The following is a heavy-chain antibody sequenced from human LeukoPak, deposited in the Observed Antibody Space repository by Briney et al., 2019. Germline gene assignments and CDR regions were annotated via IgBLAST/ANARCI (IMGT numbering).Heavy chain of an antibody. CDR1: GGSISSGDYY. J-gene: IGHJ2*01. D-gene: IGHD6-13*01. Sequence: SETLSLTCTVSGGSISSGDYYWSWIRQPPGKSLEWIGYIYYSGSTYYNPSLKSRVTISVDTSKNQFSLKLSSVTAADTAVYYCATNTAAGNYWYFNLWGRGTLVTVSS. CDR2: IYYSGST. CDR3: ATNTAAGNYWYFNL. V-gene: IGHV4-30-4*08.